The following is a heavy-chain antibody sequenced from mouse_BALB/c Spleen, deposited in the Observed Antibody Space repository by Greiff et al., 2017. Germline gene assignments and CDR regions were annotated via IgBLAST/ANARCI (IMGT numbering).Heavy chain of an antibody. V-gene: IGHV5-6-3*01. CDR3: ARSYGNYVRYAMDY. J-gene: IGHJ4*01. CDR2: INSNGGST. Sequence: EVKLEESGGGLVQPGGSLKLSCAASGFTFSSYGMSWVRQTPDKRLELVATINSNGGSTYYPDSVKGRFTISRDNAKNTLYLQMSSLKSEDTAMYYCARSYGNYVRYAMDYWGQGTSVTVSS. D-gene: IGHD2-10*02. CDR1: GFTFSSYG.